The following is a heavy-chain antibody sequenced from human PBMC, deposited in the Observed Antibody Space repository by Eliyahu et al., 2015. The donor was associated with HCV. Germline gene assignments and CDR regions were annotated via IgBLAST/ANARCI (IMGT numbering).Heavy chain of an antibody. V-gene: IGHV4-34*01. Sequence: QVQLQQWGAGLLKPSETLSLTCAVYGXSFSGYYWSWIRQPPGKGLEWIGEINHSGSTNYNPSLKSRVTISVDTSKNQFSLKLSSVTAADTAVYYCARGERSGYYRWGTVDYWGQGTLVTVSS. CDR2: INHSGST. J-gene: IGHJ4*02. CDR3: ARGERSGYYRWGTVDY. D-gene: IGHD3-3*01. CDR1: GXSFSGYY.